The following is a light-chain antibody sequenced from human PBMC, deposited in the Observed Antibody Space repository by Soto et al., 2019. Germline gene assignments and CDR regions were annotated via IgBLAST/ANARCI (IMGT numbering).Light chain of an antibody. CDR3: QQGYSSPPDPT. CDR1: QPLANH. CDR2: XAS. J-gene: IGKJ1*01. Sequence: IRVTQFPSALSASGGDSGTIPCRASQPLANHFNWYKRKPGKPPNLIIXXASXLQLGAPSRFSGSGSGTDFNLTISSLQPKDFATDFCQQGYSSPPDPTFGQGTKVDIK. V-gene: IGKV1-39*01.